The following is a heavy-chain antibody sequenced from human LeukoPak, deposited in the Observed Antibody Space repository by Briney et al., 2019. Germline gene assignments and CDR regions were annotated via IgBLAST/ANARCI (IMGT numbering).Heavy chain of an antibody. CDR2: IKQDGSEK. D-gene: IGHD3-10*01. Sequence: GGSLRLSRAASGFTFSSYWVSWVRQAPGKGLEWVANIKQDGSEKYYVDSVKGRFTISRDNAKNSLYLQMNSLRAEDTAVYYCARGSRWFDPWGQGTLVTVSS. V-gene: IGHV3-7*04. CDR3: ARGSRWFDP. CDR1: GFTFSSYW. J-gene: IGHJ5*02.